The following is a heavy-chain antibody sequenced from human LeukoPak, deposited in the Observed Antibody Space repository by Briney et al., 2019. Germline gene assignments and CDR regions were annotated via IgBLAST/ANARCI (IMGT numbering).Heavy chain of an antibody. CDR1: GFTVSSNY. V-gene: IGHV3-53*01. CDR3: ARDQVAGTGTDY. D-gene: IGHD6-19*01. J-gene: IGHJ4*02. CDR2: IYSDGTT. Sequence: QPGGSLRLSCAASGFTVSSNYMSWVRQAPGKGLEWVSVIYSDGTTYYADSVKGRFTISGDNSKNALYLQTNSLRAEDTAVYYCARDQVAGTGTDYWGQGTLVTVSS.